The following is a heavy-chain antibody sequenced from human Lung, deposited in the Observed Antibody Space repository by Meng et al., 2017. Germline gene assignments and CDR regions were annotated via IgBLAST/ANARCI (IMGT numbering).Heavy chain of an antibody. D-gene: IGHD4-11*01. J-gene: IGHJ4*02. Sequence: QGQLRPWGAGLLKPSEHLSLTCVVFGGSFSDYYWSWIRQPPGKGLEWIGEINHSGSTNYNPSLESRATISVDTSQNNLSLKLSSVTAADSAVYYCARGPTTMAHDFDYWGQGTLVTVSS. CDR1: GGSFSDYY. CDR3: ARGPTTMAHDFDY. V-gene: IGHV4-34*01. CDR2: INHSGST.